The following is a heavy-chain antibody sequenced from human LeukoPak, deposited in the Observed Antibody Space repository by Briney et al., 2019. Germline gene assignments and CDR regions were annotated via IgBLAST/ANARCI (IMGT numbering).Heavy chain of an antibody. J-gene: IGHJ4*02. D-gene: IGHD1-26*01. CDR3: ARDSWELKPQGY. CDR1: GGSISSGSYY. V-gene: IGHV4-61*02. CDR2: IYTSGST. Sequence: SETLSLTCTVSGGSISSGSYYWSWIRQPAGKGLEWIGRIYTSGSTNYNPSLKSRVTISVDTSKNQFSLKLSSVTAADTAVYYCARDSWELKPQGYWGQGTLVTVSS.